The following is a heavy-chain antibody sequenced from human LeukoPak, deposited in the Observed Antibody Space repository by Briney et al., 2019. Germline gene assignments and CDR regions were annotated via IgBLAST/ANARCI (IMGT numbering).Heavy chain of an antibody. CDR3: ARGAVPAAISL. V-gene: IGHV4-30-4*01. J-gene: IGHJ4*02. CDR2: IYYSGST. CDR1: GGSISSGDYY. Sequence: SETLSLTCTVSGGSISSGDYYWSWIRQPPGKGLEWIGYIYYSGSTYYNPSPKSRVTISVDTSKNQFSLKLSSVTAADTAVYYCARGAVPAAISLWGQGTLVTVSS. D-gene: IGHD2-2*01.